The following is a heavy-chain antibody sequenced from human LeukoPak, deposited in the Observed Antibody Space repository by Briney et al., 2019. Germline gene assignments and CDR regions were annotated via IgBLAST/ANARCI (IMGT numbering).Heavy chain of an antibody. CDR1: GYTFTGYY. V-gene: IGHV1-2*02. Sequence: WASVKVSCKASGYTFTGYYMHWVRQAPGQGLEWMGWINPNSGGTNYAQKFQGRVTMTRDTSISTAYMELSRLRSDDTAVYYCARDTGNQNWFDPWGQGTLVTVSS. J-gene: IGHJ5*02. CDR3: ARDTGNQNWFDP. CDR2: INPNSGGT. D-gene: IGHD2/OR15-2a*01.